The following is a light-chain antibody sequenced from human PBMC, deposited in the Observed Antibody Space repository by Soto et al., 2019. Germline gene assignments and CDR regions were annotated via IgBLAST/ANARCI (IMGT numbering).Light chain of an antibody. CDR3: QQYYTSPIT. J-gene: IGKJ5*01. CDR1: QRVLYSSNNKNY. V-gene: IGKV4-1*01. Sequence: DILMTQYPDSLAVSMGERSTINCKSTQRVLYSSNNKNYLAWYQQKVGQPPKLLIYWASTRESGVPDRFSGSGSGTDFTLTISSLSAEDVAVYYCQQYYTSPITFGQGTRLEIK. CDR2: WAS.